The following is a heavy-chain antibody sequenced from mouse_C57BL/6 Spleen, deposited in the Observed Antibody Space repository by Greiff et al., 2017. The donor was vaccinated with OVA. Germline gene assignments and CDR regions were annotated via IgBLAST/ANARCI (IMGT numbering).Heavy chain of an antibody. CDR1: GFTFSDYG. Sequence: EVQRVESGGGLVKPGGSLKLSCAASGFTFSDYGMHWVRQAPEKGLEWVAYISSGSSTIYYADTVKGRFTISRDNAKNTLFLQMTSLRSEDTAMYYCAGCYDGYRAWFAYWGQGTLVTVSA. J-gene: IGHJ3*01. CDR2: ISSGSSTI. D-gene: IGHD2-3*01. CDR3: AGCYDGYRAWFAY. V-gene: IGHV5-17*01.